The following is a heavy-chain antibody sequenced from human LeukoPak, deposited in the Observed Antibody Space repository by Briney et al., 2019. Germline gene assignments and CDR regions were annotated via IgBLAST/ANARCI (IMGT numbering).Heavy chain of an antibody. CDR1: GGSFSGYY. CDR3: ATSPSFWSGYYSYYYYMDV. Sequence: SETLSLTCTVYGGSFSGYYWSWIRQTPGKGLQWIGQINHSGSTSYNPSLKSRVTISVDTSKNQFSLKLSSVTAADTAVYYCATSPSFWSGYYSYYYYMDVWGKGTTVTVSS. V-gene: IGHV4-34*01. D-gene: IGHD3-3*01. J-gene: IGHJ6*03. CDR2: INHSGST.